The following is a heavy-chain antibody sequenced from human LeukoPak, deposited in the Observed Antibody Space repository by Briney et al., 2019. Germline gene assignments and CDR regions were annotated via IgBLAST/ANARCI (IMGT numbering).Heavy chain of an antibody. V-gene: IGHV1-69*05. J-gene: IGHJ5*02. CDR3: ASAIVVVTAIPGWFDP. Sequence: VASVKVSCTASGSTFSSYAISWVRQAPGQGLEWMGGIIPIFGTANYAQKFQGRVTITTDESTSTAYMELSSLRSEDTAVYYCASAIVVVTAIPGWFDPWGQGTLVTVSS. CDR1: GSTFSSYA. D-gene: IGHD2-21*02. CDR2: IIPIFGTA.